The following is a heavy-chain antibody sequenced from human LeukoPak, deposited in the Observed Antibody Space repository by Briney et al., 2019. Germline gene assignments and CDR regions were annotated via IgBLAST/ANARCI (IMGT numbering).Heavy chain of an antibody. D-gene: IGHD3-10*01. CDR2: ISGRGGST. Sequence: GGSLRLSCAPSGFTFSSYAMSWVRQAPGKGLEWVSTISGRGGSTYYADSVKGRFTISRDNSKNTLYLHMNSLRAEDTAVYYCAKAMVRGVINVSHYFDYWGQGTLVTVSS. J-gene: IGHJ4*02. CDR3: AKAMVRGVINVSHYFDY. V-gene: IGHV3-23*01. CDR1: GFTFSSYA.